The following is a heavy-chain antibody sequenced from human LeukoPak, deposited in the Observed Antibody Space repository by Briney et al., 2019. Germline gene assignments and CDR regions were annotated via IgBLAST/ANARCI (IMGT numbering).Heavy chain of an antibody. CDR3: ARVGERWLQLRGEYFDY. CDR1: GFTFSSYD. Sequence: PGGSLRLSCAASGFTFSSYDMHWVRQAPGKGLEWVAFIRYDGSNKYYADSVKGRFTISRYNAKNSLYLQMNSLRAEDTAVYYCARVGERWLQLRGEYFDYWGQGTLVTVSS. V-gene: IGHV3-30*02. D-gene: IGHD5-24*01. CDR2: IRYDGSNK. J-gene: IGHJ4*02.